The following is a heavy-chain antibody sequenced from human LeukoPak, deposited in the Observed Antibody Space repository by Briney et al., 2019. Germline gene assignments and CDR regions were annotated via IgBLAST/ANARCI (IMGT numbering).Heavy chain of an antibody. J-gene: IGHJ4*02. CDR3: ARESGYCSSTSCEGHY. CDR1: GVSFSGYY. Sequence: SETLSLTCAVYGVSFSGYYWSWIRQPPGKGLEWIGEINHSGSTNYNPSLKSRVTTSVDTSKNQFSLKLSSVTAADTAVYYCARESGYCSSTSCEGHYWGQGTLVTVSS. D-gene: IGHD2-2*03. V-gene: IGHV4-34*01. CDR2: INHSGST.